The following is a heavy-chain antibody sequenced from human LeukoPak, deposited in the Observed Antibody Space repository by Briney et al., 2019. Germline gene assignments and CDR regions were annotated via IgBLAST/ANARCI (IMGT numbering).Heavy chain of an antibody. CDR2: IYHNGHT. D-gene: IGHD2-8*01. CDR1: GYSMTSGYY. Sequence: SSETLSLTCAVSGYSMTSGYYWAWIRQPPGEALEWIASIYHNGHTYYNSTLKSRLTISVDTSNNQFSLRLSSVTAADTAVYYCVRQGYCTSSNCYRWFDSWGQGTLVTVSS. J-gene: IGHJ5*01. CDR3: VRQGYCTSSNCYRWFDS. V-gene: IGHV4-38-2*01.